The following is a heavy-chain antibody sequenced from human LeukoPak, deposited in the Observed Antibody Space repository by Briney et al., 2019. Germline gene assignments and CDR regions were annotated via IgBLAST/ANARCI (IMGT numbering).Heavy chain of an antibody. CDR2: ISSSSSYI. CDR3: ATSRTIFGVVRPY. V-gene: IGHV3-21*01. D-gene: IGHD3-3*01. J-gene: IGHJ4*02. CDR1: GFTFSSYS. Sequence: AGGSLRLSCAASGFTFSSYSMNWVRQAPGKGLEWVSSISSSSSYIYYADSVKGRFTISRDNAKNSLYLQMNSLRAEDTAVYYCATSRTIFGVVRPYWGQGTLVTVSS.